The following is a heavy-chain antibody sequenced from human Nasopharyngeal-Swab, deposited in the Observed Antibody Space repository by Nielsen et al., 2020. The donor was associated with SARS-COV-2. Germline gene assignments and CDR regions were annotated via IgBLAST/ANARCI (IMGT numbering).Heavy chain of an antibody. CDR2: FNSDGSSA. CDR1: GFTLRNFW. D-gene: IGHD2-15*01. V-gene: IGHV3-74*01. Sequence: GESLKISCVASGFTLRNFWFHWVRQAPGKGLVWVARFNSDGSSASYADSVKGRFTISGDSAKNTLILQMNSLRAEDTAVYYCVGEMDQCSTGSCYPDYWGQGSLVTVSS. J-gene: IGHJ4*02. CDR3: VGEMDQCSTGSCYPDY.